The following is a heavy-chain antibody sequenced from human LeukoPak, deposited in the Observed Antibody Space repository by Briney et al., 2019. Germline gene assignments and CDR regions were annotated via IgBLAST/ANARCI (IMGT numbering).Heavy chain of an antibody. CDR1: GFTFSSYS. D-gene: IGHD5-18*01. CDR3: ASLSKRDNVDTAFDY. V-gene: IGHV3-21*04. CDR2: ISSSSSYI. Sequence: GGSLRLSCAASGFTFSSYSMNWVRQAPGKGLEWVSSISSSSSYIYYADSVKGRFTISRDNAKNSLYLQMNSLRAEDTAVYYCASLSKRDNVDTAFDYWGQGTLVTVSS. J-gene: IGHJ4*02.